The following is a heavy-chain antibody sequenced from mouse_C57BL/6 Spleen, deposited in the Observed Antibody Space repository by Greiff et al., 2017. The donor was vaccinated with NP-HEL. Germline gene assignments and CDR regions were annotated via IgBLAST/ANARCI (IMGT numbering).Heavy chain of an antibody. CDR1: GYTFTSYW. D-gene: IGHD3-2*02. V-gene: IGHV1-64*01. Sequence: QVQLQQPGAELVKPGASVKLSCKASGYTFTSYWMHWVKQSPGQGLEWIGMIHPNSGSTNYNEKFKSKATLTVDKSSSTAYMQLSSLTSEDSAVYYCARGGTAQASWFAYWGQGTLVTVSA. J-gene: IGHJ3*01. CDR3: ARGGTAQASWFAY. CDR2: IHPNSGST.